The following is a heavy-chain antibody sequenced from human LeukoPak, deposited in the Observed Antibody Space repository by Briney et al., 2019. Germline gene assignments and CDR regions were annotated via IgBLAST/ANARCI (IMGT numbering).Heavy chain of an antibody. D-gene: IGHD3-22*01. CDR3: AKRGVVIRVILVGFHKEAYYFDS. CDR1: GITLSNYG. CDR2: ISGSGGGT. V-gene: IGHV3-23*01. Sequence: GGSLRLSCAVSGITLSNYGMSWVRQAPGKGLEWVAGISGSGGGTNYADSVGGRFTISRDNSKNTLYLQMNSLGAEDTAVYFCAKRGVVIRVILVGFHKEAYYFDSWGQGALVTVSS. J-gene: IGHJ4*02.